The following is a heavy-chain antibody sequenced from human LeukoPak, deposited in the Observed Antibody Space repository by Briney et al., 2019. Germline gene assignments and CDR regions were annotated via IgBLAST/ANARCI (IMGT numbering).Heavy chain of an antibody. D-gene: IGHD6-19*01. J-gene: IGHJ5*02. Sequence: PGGSLRLSCASSGFTFSRYWMSWVRQAPGKGLEWVGVIVYDGSSKYYADSVKGRFTISRDNSRNTLYLQMNSLKTDDTAVYYCGRDVSAVAGTAWFDPWGQGTLVTVSS. CDR3: GRDVSAVAGTAWFDP. CDR1: GFTFSRYW. V-gene: IGHV3-30*03. CDR2: IVYDGSSK.